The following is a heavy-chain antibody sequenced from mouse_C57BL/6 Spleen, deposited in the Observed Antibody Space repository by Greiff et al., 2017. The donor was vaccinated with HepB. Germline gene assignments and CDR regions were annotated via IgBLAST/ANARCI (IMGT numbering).Heavy chain of an antibody. J-gene: IGHJ3*01. D-gene: IGHD1-1*01. CDR3: ARSGNYYGSSYD. CDR2: IYPSDSET. V-gene: IGHV1-61*01. Sequence: VQLQQPGAELVRPGSSVKLSCKASGYTFTSYWMDWVKQRPGQGLEWIGNIYPSDSETHYNQKFKDKATLTVDKSSSTAYMQLSSLTSEDSAVYYCARSGNYYGSSYDWGQGTLVTVSA. CDR1: GYTFTSYW.